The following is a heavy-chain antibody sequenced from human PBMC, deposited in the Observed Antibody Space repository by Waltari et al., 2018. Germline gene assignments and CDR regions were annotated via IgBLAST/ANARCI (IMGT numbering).Heavy chain of an antibody. Sequence: QVQLQESGPGLVKPSETLSLTCTVSGGSISSHYWSWIRQPPGKGLEWIGYIYYSGSTNYNPPLKSRVTISVETSKNQFSLKLSSVTAADTAVYYCARLSAPIRYFDYWGQGTLVTVSS. CDR3: ARLSAPIRYFDY. D-gene: IGHD3-16*02. CDR2: IYYSGST. CDR1: GGSISSHY. V-gene: IGHV4-59*11. J-gene: IGHJ4*02.